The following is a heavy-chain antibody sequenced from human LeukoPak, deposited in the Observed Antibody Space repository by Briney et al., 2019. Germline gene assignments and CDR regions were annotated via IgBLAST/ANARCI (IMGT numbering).Heavy chain of an antibody. V-gene: IGHV3-23*01. CDR3: AKISQYGDLEY. CDR1: GFTFSSYA. Sequence: GGSLRLSCAASGFTFSSYAMTWVRQAPGKGLEWVSGISGGGGSAYYADSVKGRFTISRDNSKNTLYLQMSSLRADDTAVYYCAKISQYGDLEYWGQGTLVTVSS. J-gene: IGHJ4*02. CDR2: ISGGGGSA. D-gene: IGHD4-17*01.